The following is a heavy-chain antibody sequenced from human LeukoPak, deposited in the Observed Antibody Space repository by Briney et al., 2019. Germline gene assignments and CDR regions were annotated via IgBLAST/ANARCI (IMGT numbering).Heavy chain of an antibody. CDR1: GGSFSGYY. J-gene: IGHJ5*02. CDR3: ARGGYYGSGSYYNTRYWFDP. CDR2: INHSGST. D-gene: IGHD3-10*01. Sequence: SETLSLTCAVYGGSFSGYYWSWIRQPPGKGLEWIGEINHSGSTNYNPSLKSRVTISVDTSKNQFSLKLSSVTAADTAVYYCARGGYYGSGSYYNTRYWFDPWGQGTLVTVSS. V-gene: IGHV4-34*01.